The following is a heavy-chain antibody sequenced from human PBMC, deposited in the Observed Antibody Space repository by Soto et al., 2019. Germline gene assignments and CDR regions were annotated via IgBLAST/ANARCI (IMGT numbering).Heavy chain of an antibody. D-gene: IGHD3-10*01. J-gene: IGHJ5*02. CDR3: ARDSLGGSGSYYNWFDP. V-gene: IGHV1-69*01. Sequence: QVQLVQSGAEVKKPGSSVKVSCKASGGTFSSYAISWVRQAPGRGLEWMGGIIPIFGTANYAQKFQGRVTITADETMSTAYMELSSLRSDDTAVYYCARDSLGGSGSYYNWFDPWGQGTLVTVSS. CDR1: GGTFSSYA. CDR2: IIPIFGTA.